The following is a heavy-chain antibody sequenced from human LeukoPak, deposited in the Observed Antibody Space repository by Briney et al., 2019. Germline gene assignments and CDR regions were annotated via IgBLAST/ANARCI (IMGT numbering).Heavy chain of an antibody. Sequence: GGSLRLSCAASGFTFSSYWMSWVRQAPGEGLEWVANIKQDGSEKYYVDSVKGRFTISRDNAKNSLFLQMNSLRVEDTAVYYCTRAQSAGFDYWGQGTLVTVSS. CDR2: IKQDGSEK. J-gene: IGHJ4*02. CDR3: TRAQSAGFDY. V-gene: IGHV3-7*04. D-gene: IGHD6-13*01. CDR1: GFTFSSYW.